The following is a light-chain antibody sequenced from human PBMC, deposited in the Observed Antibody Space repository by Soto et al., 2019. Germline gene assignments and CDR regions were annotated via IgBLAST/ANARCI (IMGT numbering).Light chain of an antibody. CDR3: MQSTQDPHT. Sequence: IMMTQTPLSSPVTHGQSASISCRSSQSLVHGDGNTYLNWIQQRPGQSPRLLIYMVSKRFSGVPDRFSGSGAGTDFTLKISRVEAEDVGVYYCMQSTQDPHTFGQGTKLEIK. CDR1: QSLVHGDGNTY. CDR2: MVS. J-gene: IGKJ2*01. V-gene: IGKV2-24*01.